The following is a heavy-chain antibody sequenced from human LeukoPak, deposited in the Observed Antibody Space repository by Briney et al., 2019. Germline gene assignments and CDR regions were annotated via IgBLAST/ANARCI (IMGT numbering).Heavy chain of an antibody. V-gene: IGHV3-23*01. CDR2: ISGSGGST. CDR3: AKSWYSGSYFDY. CDR1: GFTFSSYA. Sequence: GGSLRLSCAASGFTFSSYAMSWVRQAPGKGLEWVSAISGSGGSTYYADSVKGRFTISRDNSKKTLYLQMNSLRAEDTAVYYCAKSWYSGSYFDYWGQGTLVTVSS. J-gene: IGHJ4*02. D-gene: IGHD1-26*01.